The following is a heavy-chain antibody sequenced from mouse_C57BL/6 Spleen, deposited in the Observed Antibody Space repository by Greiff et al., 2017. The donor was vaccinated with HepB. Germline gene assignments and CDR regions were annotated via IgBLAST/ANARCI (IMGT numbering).Heavy chain of an antibody. D-gene: IGHD3-1*01. CDR3: ASLLLGDYYAMDY. Sequence: ESGPGLVKPSQSLSLTCSVTGYSITSGYYWNWIRQFPGNKLEWMGYISYDGSNNYNPSLKNRISITRDTSKNQFFLKLNSVTTEDTATYYCASLLLGDYYAMDYWGQGTSVTVSS. CDR1: GYSITSGYY. V-gene: IGHV3-6*01. J-gene: IGHJ4*01. CDR2: ISYDGSN.